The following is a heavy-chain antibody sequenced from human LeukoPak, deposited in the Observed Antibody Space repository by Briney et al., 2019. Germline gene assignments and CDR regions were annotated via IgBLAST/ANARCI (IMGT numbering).Heavy chain of an antibody. CDR3: ARDPLYYDFWSGYSYYYYYMDV. CDR1: GFTFSSYS. J-gene: IGHJ6*03. Sequence: GGSLRLSCAASGFTFSSYSMNWVRQAPGKGLEWVSYISSSSSTIYYADSVKGRFTISRDNAKNSLYLRMNSLRAEDTAVYYCARDPLYYDFWSGYSYYYYYMDVWGKGTTVTVSS. D-gene: IGHD3-3*01. V-gene: IGHV3-48*04. CDR2: ISSSSSTI.